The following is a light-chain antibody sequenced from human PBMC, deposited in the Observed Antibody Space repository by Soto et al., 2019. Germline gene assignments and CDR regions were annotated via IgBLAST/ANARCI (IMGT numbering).Light chain of an antibody. V-gene: IGKV1-5*03. Sequence: IQMTQSPSTLSASVGDRVTITCRASQSISDLLAWYQQKPGEAPKLLIYKASSLESGVPSPFSGSGSGTQFSLTISSLQPDDFATYYCQQYDNYSPFGGGTKVELK. CDR3: QQYDNYSP. CDR2: KAS. J-gene: IGKJ4*02. CDR1: QSISDL.